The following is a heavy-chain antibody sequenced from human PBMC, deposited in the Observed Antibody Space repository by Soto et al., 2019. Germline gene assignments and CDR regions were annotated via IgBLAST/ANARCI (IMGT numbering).Heavy chain of an antibody. V-gene: IGHV5-10-1*01. CDR3: ARSPGYTVAPFEY. Sequence: PGESLQISCKGSGYSFTSYWISCVRQMPGKGLEWIGRIDPSDSYTNYSPSFKGHVTISADKSISTAYLQWSSLKASDTAMYYCARSPGYTVAPFEYWGEGTLVTVSS. CDR1: GYSFTSYW. CDR2: IDPSDSYT. D-gene: IGHD5-12*01. J-gene: IGHJ4*02.